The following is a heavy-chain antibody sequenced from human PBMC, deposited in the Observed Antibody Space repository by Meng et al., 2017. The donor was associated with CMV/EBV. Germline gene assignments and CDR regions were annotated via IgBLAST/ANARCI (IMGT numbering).Heavy chain of an antibody. V-gene: IGHV3-74*03. J-gene: IGHJ5*01. CDR2: IDTDGTVT. Sequence: VHSGVSGGGLVRSAGSLRLSCADSGFTFSDYWMHWVRQAPGEGPVWVSRIDTDGTVTSYAESVRGRFTISRDNSKNTLYLQMNDLRAGDSGAYYCVRDLVGNRDSWGHGTLVTVSS. CDR3: VRDLVGNRDS. CDR1: GFTFSDYW. D-gene: IGHD1-14*01.